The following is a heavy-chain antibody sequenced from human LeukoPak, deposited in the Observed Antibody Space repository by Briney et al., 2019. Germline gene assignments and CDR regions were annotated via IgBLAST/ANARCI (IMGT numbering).Heavy chain of an antibody. J-gene: IGHJ4*02. V-gene: IGHV3-7*01. CDR1: GFTFSSYW. CDR3: ARDLPVAAADF. Sequence: GGSLRLSCAASGFTFSSYWMSWVRQAPGKGLEWVANIKQDGSEKYYVDSVKGRFTISRDNAKNSLYLQMNSLRADDTAVYYCARDLPVAAADFWGQGTLVTVSS. CDR2: IKQDGSEK. D-gene: IGHD6-13*01.